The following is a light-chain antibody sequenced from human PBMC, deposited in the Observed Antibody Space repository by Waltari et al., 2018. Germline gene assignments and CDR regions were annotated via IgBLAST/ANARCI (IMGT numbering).Light chain of an antibody. CDR1: QDIRKF. J-gene: IGKJ2*01. CDR3: QQYDNSPYT. CDR2: DAS. V-gene: IGKV1-33*01. Sequence: DIQMTQSPSSLSASVGDRVTITCQASQDIRKFLNWFQQKPGTAPKVVIYDASNLEKGVPSRFSGSGSGTRFTLTISSLQPDDFAVYYCQQYDNSPYTFGQGTKLEIK.